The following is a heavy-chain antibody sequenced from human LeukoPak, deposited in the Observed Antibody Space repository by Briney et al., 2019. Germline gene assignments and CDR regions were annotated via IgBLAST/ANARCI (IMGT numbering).Heavy chain of an antibody. CDR3: ARDRWNDSLGFRGLVV. V-gene: IGHV4-31*03. Sequence: SQTLSLTCSVSGGSIDTGDSYWTWIRQHPGKGLEWIEYFSHSGTTRYNWALQSRLTISIATSKNEFSLKLSSVTAADTAVYFCARDRWNDSLGFRGLVVWGQGTTVAVSS. CDR1: GGSIDTGDSY. J-gene: IGHJ6*02. CDR2: FSHSGTT. D-gene: IGHD1-1*01.